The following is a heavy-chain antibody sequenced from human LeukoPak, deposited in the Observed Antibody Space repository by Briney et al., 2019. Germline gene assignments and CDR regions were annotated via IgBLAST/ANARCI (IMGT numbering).Heavy chain of an antibody. CDR1: GGSISSSSYY. J-gene: IGHJ6*03. CDR3: ARHRAMVFGYMDL. D-gene: IGHD5-18*01. V-gene: IGHV4-39*01. Sequence: PSETLSLTCTVSGGSISSSSYYWGWIRQPPGKGLEWIGNIYYSGSTYDNSSLKSRVTISVDTSKNQFSLKLSSVTAADTAVYYCARHRAMVFGYMDLWGKGTTVTISS. CDR2: IYYSGST.